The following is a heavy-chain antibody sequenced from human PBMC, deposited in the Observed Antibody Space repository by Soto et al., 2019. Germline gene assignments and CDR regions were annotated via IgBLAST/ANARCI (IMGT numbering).Heavy chain of an antibody. D-gene: IGHD6-19*01. V-gene: IGHV4-39*01. CDR1: CGSSSSGPYS. CDR3: RRSSRYSTDV. Sequence: XXTLSLTCTVSCGSSSSGPYSWGWIRHPPGKGLECIXSIYSXGNTYYNPSLXXGVTISAXTSKKQFSLNLISVTAADKAVYYCRRSSRYSTDVWGEGITVTVYS. J-gene: IGHJ6*04. CDR2: IYSXGNT.